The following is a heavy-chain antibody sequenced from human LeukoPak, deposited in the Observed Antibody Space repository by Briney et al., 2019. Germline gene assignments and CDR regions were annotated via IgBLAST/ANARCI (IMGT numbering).Heavy chain of an antibody. CDR3: ARLGGAQGYYYRSGSNHYFDH. Sequence: GASVKVSCKTSGFTFVGHYMHWVRQAPGQGLEWMGWINPDSGGSDYPQEFRGRVTMTRDTSSNTLYMELSSLRSDDTAVYYCARLGGAQGYYYRSGSNHYFDHWGQGTLVTVSS. D-gene: IGHD3-10*01. CDR2: INPDSGGS. V-gene: IGHV1-2*02. CDR1: GFTFVGHY. J-gene: IGHJ4*02.